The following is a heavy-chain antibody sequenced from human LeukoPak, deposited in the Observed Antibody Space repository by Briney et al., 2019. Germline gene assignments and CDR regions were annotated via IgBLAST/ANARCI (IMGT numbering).Heavy chain of an antibody. CDR3: ARDQGYYYDSTGYVFDS. J-gene: IGHJ4*02. CDR2: INVYNGKT. V-gene: IGHV1-18*01. CDR1: GYTFTNYG. D-gene: IGHD3-22*01. Sequence: GTSVKVSCKASGYTFTNYGISWVRQAPGQGLEWTSWINVYNGKTYYAQNFQGRVTMTTDTSTSTAYMELRNLRSDDSAVYYCARDQGYYYDSTGYVFDSWGQGTQVTVSS.